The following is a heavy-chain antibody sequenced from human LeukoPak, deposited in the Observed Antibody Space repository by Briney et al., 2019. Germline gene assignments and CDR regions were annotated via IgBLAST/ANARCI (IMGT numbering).Heavy chain of an antibody. CDR1: GYTFIDYY. CDR2: MNPNSGGT. V-gene: IGHV1-2*02. CDR3: ARGDTAMVTDYYYMDV. D-gene: IGHD5-18*01. J-gene: IGHJ6*03. Sequence: ASVKVSCKASGYTFIDYYMHWVRQAPGQGLEWMGWMNPNSGGTNYAQKFQGRVTITTDESTSTAYMELSSLRSEDTAVYYCARGDTAMVTDYYYMDVWGKGTTVTVSS.